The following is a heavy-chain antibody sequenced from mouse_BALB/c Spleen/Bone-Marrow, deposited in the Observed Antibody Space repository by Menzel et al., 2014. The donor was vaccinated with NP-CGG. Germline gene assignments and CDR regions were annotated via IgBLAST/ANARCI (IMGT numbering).Heavy chain of an antibody. D-gene: IGHD1-1*01. CDR1: GFTFSSYG. CDR3: ARVYGWYFDV. J-gene: IGHJ1*01. V-gene: IGHV5-6-3*01. Sequence: DVMLVESGGGLVQPGGSLKLSCVASGFTFSSYGMSWVRQTPDKRLELVATINNNGGSTYYPDIVKGQFTISRDNAKNTQYLQMSSLKSEDTARYYCARVYGWYFDVWGAGTTVTVSS. CDR2: INNNGGST.